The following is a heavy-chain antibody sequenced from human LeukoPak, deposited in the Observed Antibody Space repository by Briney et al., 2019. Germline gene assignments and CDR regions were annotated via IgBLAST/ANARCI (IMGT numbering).Heavy chain of an antibody. CDR1: GNTFTSYA. CDR2: ISAYNGNT. V-gene: IGHV1-18*01. D-gene: IGHD3-22*01. Sequence: GASVKVSCKASGNTFTSYAITWVRQAPGQGLEWMGWISAYNGNTNYAQKLQGRVTMTTDTSTSTAYMELRSLRSDDTALYYCARDRGKYDSSDDYYYAYYFDYWGQGTLVTVSS. CDR3: ARDRGKYDSSDDYYYAYYFDY. J-gene: IGHJ4*02.